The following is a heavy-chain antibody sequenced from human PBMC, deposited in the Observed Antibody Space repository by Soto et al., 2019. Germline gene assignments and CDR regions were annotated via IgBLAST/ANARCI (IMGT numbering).Heavy chain of an antibody. V-gene: IGHV5-51*01. CDR2: IYPGDSDT. J-gene: IGHJ4*02. D-gene: IGHD3-16*02. Sequence: EVQLVQSGAEVKKPGESLKISCKGSGYSFTSDWIAWVRQMPGKGLEYMGIIYPGDSDTRYSPSFQGQVTISADKSTSTAYIQWSSLKASDTAIYYCARRATYYRYFDFWGQGTLVTVSS. CDR1: GYSFTSDW. CDR3: ARRATYYRYFDF.